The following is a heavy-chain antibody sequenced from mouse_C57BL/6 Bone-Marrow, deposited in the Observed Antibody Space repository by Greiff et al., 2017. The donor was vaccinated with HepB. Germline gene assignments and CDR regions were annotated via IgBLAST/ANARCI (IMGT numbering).Heavy chain of an antibody. D-gene: IGHD1-1*01. CDR2: IYPGSGST. CDR1: GYTFTSYW. V-gene: IGHV1-55*01. CDR3: ARPPLLLRERYFDV. J-gene: IGHJ1*03. Sequence: VQLQQPGAELVKPGASVKMSCKASGYTFTSYWITWVKQRPGQGLERIGDIYPGSGSTNYNEKFKSKATLTVDTSSSTAYMQLSSLTSEDSAVYYCARPPLLLRERYFDVWGTGTTVTVSS.